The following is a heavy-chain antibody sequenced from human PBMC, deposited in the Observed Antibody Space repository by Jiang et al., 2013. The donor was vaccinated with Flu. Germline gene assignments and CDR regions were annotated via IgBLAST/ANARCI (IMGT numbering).Heavy chain of an antibody. CDR1: GFSFGDYA. V-gene: IGHV3-49*03. Sequence: TASGFSFGDYAVSWLRQAPGKGLEWVGFIRNKLYRGTTDYAASVKGRFTISRDDSKSIAYLQMSSLKTEDTAVYYCTRDLARDVILIPATYFDYWGQGALVTVSS. J-gene: IGHJ4*02. CDR3: TRDLARDVILIPATYFDY. CDR2: IRNKLYRGTT. D-gene: IGHD2-2*01.